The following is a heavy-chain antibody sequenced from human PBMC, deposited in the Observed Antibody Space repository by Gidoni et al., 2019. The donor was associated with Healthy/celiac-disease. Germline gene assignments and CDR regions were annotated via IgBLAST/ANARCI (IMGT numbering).Heavy chain of an antibody. D-gene: IGHD4-4*01. Sequence: EVQLVESGGGLVQPGGSLRLSCAASGFTFSSYDMHWVRQATGKGLEWVSCIGPAGDKYYPGSWKDRFTISRENAKNSLYLQMNSLRAGDTAVYYCARAYTIDYSKRNYYDYGMDVWGQGTTVTVSS. J-gene: IGHJ6*02. CDR1: GFTFSSYD. V-gene: IGHV3-13*01. CDR2: IGPAGDK. CDR3: ARAYTIDYSKRNYYDYGMDV.